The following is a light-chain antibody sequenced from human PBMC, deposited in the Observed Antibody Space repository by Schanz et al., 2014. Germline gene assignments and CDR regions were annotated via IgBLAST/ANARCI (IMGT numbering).Light chain of an antibody. V-gene: IGLV2-8*01. CDR3: SSYTSSTTLV. CDR1: SSDVGGYDH. J-gene: IGLJ3*02. CDR2: QVT. Sequence: QSALTQPPSASGSPGQSVTISCTGSSSDVGGYDHVSWYQQHPGRAPKLMIYQVTKRPSGVPDRFSGSKSGNTASLTVSGLQADDEADYYCSSYTSSTTLVFGGGTKLTVL.